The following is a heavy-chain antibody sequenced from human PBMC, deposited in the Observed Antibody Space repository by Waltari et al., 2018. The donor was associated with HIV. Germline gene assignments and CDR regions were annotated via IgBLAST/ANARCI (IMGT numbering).Heavy chain of an antibody. Sequence: EVQLVESGGGLVQPGGSLRLSCAGSGFTFSNYEMTWVRQAPGKGLEWISYISAGGTKYYADSVKSRFSISRDNAKNSLYLQMNSLRAEDTAVYYCAKAVGDTSGRYWGGDVWGQGTTVTVSS. CDR2: ISAGGTK. D-gene: IGHD6-19*01. CDR3: AKAVGDTSGRYWGGDV. CDR1: GFTFSNYE. J-gene: IGHJ6*02. V-gene: IGHV3-48*03.